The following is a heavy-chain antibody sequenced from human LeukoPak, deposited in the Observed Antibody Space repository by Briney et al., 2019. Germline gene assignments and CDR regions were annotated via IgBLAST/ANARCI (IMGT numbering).Heavy chain of an antibody. CDR1: GFTVSSNY. D-gene: IGHD6-6*01. CDR3: ARWPYSSSYYFDY. Sequence: GGSLRLSCAASGFTVSSNYMSWVRQAPGKGLEWVSVIYSGGTTYYADSVKGRFTISRDNSKSTLYLQMNNLRAEDTAVYYCARWPYSSSYYFDYWGQGTLVTVSS. V-gene: IGHV3-53*01. CDR2: IYSGGTT. J-gene: IGHJ4*02.